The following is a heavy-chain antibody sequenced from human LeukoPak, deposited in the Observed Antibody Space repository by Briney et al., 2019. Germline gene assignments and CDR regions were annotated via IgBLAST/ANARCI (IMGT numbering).Heavy chain of an antibody. Sequence: PGGSLRLSCAASGFTFSTYAMSWVRQAPGKGLEWVSAISSSGDTYYAGSVKGRFTISRDNSKNTLYLQMNSLRAEDTAVYYCARGATIFGVVYFDYWGQGTLVTVSS. D-gene: IGHD3-3*01. CDR3: ARGATIFGVVYFDY. V-gene: IGHV3-23*01. CDR1: GFTFSTYA. J-gene: IGHJ4*02. CDR2: ISSSGDT.